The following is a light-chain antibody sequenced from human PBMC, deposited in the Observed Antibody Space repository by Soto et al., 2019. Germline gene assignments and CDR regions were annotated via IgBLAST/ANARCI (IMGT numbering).Light chain of an antibody. CDR3: SSYTSISTR. Sequence: SALTPPASVSGSPGQSITISRTGNSSDVGGYNYVSWYQQHPGKAPKPMIFDVSNRPSGVSTRFSGSKSGNTASLTISGLQAEDEADYYCSSYTSISTRFGGGTKVTVL. CDR2: DVS. CDR1: SSDVGGYNY. J-gene: IGLJ2*01. V-gene: IGLV2-14*01.